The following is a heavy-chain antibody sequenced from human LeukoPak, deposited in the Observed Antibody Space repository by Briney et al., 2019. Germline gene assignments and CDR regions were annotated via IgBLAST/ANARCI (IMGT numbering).Heavy chain of an antibody. CDR2: IYHSGST. V-gene: IGHV4-30-2*01. CDR3: ARLSPGLGYCSSTSCYTRVYYYYYMDV. D-gene: IGHD2-2*02. J-gene: IGHJ6*03. Sequence: PSETLSLTCTVSGGSISSGGYYWSWIRQPPGKGLEWIGYIYHSGSTHYNPSLKSRVTISVDRSKNQFSLKLSSVTAADTAVYYCARLSPGLGYCSSTSCYTRVYYYYYMDVWGKGTTVTVSS. CDR1: GGSISSGGYY.